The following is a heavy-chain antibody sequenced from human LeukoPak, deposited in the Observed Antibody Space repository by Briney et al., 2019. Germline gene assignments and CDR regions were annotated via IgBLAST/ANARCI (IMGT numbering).Heavy chain of an antibody. Sequence: GGSLRLSCAASGFTFSGYAMHWVRQAPGKGLEYVSAITNNGGTTYYANSVKGRFTISRGNSKNTLYHQMGSLRAEDMAVYYCARVGVWNYFDYWGQGTLVTVSS. CDR1: GFTFSGYA. CDR2: ITNNGGTT. D-gene: IGHD3-16*01. CDR3: ARVGVWNYFDY. V-gene: IGHV3-64*01. J-gene: IGHJ4*02.